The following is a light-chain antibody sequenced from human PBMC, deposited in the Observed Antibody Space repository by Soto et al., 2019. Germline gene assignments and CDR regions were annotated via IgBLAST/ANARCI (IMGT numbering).Light chain of an antibody. CDR2: GAS. Sequence: EIVMTQSPATLSVSPGERATLSCRASQSVSSDLAWYHQKPGQAPRLLIYGASTRATGIPARFSGSGSGTEFTLTINSLQSEDFAVYYCQQRSNWPPAYTFGQGTKLEIK. CDR3: QQRSNWPPAYT. J-gene: IGKJ2*01. V-gene: IGKV3-15*01. CDR1: QSVSSD.